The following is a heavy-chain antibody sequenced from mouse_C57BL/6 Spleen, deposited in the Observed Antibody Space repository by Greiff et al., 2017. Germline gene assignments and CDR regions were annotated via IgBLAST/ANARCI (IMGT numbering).Heavy chain of an antibody. V-gene: IGHV1-82*01. J-gene: IGHJ2*01. CDR1: GYAFSSSW. Sequence: QVQLQQSGPELVKPGASVKISCKASGYAFSSSWMNWVKQRPGKGLEWIGRIYPGDGDTNYNGKFKGKATLTADKSSSTAYMQLSSLTSEDSAVYFCARAGGVVGVDYWGQGTTLTVSS. CDR3: ARAGGVVGVDY. CDR2: IYPGDGDT. D-gene: IGHD1-1*01.